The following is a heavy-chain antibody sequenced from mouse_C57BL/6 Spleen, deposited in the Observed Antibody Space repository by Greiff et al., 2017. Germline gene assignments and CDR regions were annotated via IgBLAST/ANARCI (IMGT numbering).Heavy chain of an antibody. CDR3: ASQTTVVGDAMDY. CDR2: ISDGGSYT. CDR1: GFTFSSYA. V-gene: IGHV5-4*03. J-gene: IGHJ4*01. Sequence: EVKLVESGGGLVKPGGSLKLSCAASGFTFSSYAMSWVRQTPEKRLEWVATISDGGSYTYYPDNVKGRFTISRDNAKNNLYLQMSHLKSEDTAMYYCASQTTVVGDAMDYWGQGTSVTVSS. D-gene: IGHD1-1*01.